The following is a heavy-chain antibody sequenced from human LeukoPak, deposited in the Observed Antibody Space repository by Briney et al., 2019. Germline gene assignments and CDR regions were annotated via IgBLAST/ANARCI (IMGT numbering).Heavy chain of an antibody. D-gene: IGHD5-12*01. CDR3: ARRRWLRFSIDFDY. J-gene: IGHJ4*02. CDR2: INHSGST. Sequence: GSLRLSCEASGFTFSTYSMNWVRQAPGKGLEWIGEINHSGSTNYNPSLKSRVTISVDTSKNQFSLKLSSVTAADTAVYYCARRRWLRFSIDFDYWGQGTLVTVSS. V-gene: IGHV4-34*01. CDR1: GFTFSTYS.